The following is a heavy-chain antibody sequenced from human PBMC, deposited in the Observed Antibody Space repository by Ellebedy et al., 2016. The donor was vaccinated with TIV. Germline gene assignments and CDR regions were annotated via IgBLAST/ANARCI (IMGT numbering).Heavy chain of an antibody. V-gene: IGHV3-9*01. J-gene: IGHJ6*03. CDR3: ARDRSRERYFYYDMDV. Sequence: SLKISXAASGFTFDDYAMHWVRQAPGKGPEWVASISSSGNVVDHAASVAGRFIISRDNARGSLSLQMNAVGPEDTALYFCARDRSRERYFYYDMDVWGTGTTVTVSS. CDR1: GFTFDDYA. D-gene: IGHD5-24*01. CDR2: ISSSGNVV.